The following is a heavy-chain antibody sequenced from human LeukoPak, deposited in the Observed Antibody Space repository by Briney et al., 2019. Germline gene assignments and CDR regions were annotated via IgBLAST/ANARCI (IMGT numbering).Heavy chain of an antibody. D-gene: IGHD1-26*01. J-gene: IGHJ4*02. CDR2: IYYSGTT. CDR3: ARRASGSYSY. V-gene: IGHV4-39*01. CDR1: GGSISSSYYY. Sequence: SETLSLTCTVSGGSISSSYYYWGWIRQPPGKGLEWIGSIYYSGTTYYNPSLKSRVAISVDTSKNQFSLRLSSVTTTDTAVYYCARRASGSYSYWGQGTLVIVSS.